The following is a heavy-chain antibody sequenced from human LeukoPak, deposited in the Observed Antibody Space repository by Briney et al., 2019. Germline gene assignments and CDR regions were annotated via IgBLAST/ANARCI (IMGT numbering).Heavy chain of an antibody. J-gene: IGHJ4*02. Sequence: ASVKVSCKASGYTFTNYAVNWLRQAPGQRLEWMGWINAGNGDTKFSQNYQAKVTITRDASASTAYMELSSLTSEDTAVYFCARGLWSAHRREYYFDSWGQGTLVTISS. CDR1: GYTFTNYA. CDR2: INAGNGDT. V-gene: IGHV1-3*01. D-gene: IGHD3-3*01. CDR3: ARGLWSAHRREYYFDS.